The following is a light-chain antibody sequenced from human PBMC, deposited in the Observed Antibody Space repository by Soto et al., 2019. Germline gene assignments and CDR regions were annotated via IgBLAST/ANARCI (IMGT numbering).Light chain of an antibody. CDR2: EGS. Sequence: DIVLTQSPATLSLSPGQTATLSCGASQSVSSYLAWYQQKAGQAPRLLIYEGSNRATGIPTRFSGSGSGTDFNLTISGLETEDFAVYYCQQRNNWPWTFGQGTKVDIK. J-gene: IGKJ1*01. CDR1: QSVSSY. V-gene: IGKV3-11*01. CDR3: QQRNNWPWT.